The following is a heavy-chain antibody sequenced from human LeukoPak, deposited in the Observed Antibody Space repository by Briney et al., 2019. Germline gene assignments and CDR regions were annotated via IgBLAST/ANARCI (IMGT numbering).Heavy chain of an antibody. CDR1: GFTFSSYW. Sequence: GGSLRLSCAASGFTFSSYWMHWVRQAPGKGPVWVSRINSDGSDTSYADSVKGRFTVSRDNAKNTLYLQMNSLRPEDTALYYCATSSSWYPVSSDHWGQGTLVTVSS. D-gene: IGHD6-13*01. CDR2: INSDGSDT. J-gene: IGHJ4*02. CDR3: ATSSSWYPVSSDH. V-gene: IGHV3-74*01.